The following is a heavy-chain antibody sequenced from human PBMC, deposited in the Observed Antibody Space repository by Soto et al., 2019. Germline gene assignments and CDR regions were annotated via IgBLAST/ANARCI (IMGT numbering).Heavy chain of an antibody. V-gene: IGHV4-59*08. CDR3: ARRTSWYALDY. D-gene: IGHD6-13*01. J-gene: IGHJ4*02. CDR1: GGSMSSYY. CDR2: MYYSGST. Sequence: QVQLQESGPGLVKPSETLSLTCTVSGGSMSSYYWSWIRQPPGKGLEWIGYMYYSGSTNYNPSLKSXXTXSXGTSKNQFSLKLSSVTAADTAVYYCARRTSWYALDYWGQGTLVTVSS.